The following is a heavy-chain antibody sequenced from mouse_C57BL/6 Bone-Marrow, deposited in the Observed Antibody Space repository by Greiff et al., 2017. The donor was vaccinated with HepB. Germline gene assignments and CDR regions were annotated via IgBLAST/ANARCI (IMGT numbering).Heavy chain of an antibody. J-gene: IGHJ3*01. CDR3: TRSDDGYYRYWFAY. Sequence: VKLQQSGAELVRPGASVTLSCKASGYTFTDYEIHWVKQTPVHGLEWIGAIDPETGGTAYNQKFKGKAILTADKSSSTAYMELRSLTSEDSAVYYCTRSDDGYYRYWFAYWGQGTLVTVSA. CDR1: GYTFTDYE. CDR2: IDPETGGT. V-gene: IGHV1-15*01. D-gene: IGHD2-3*01.